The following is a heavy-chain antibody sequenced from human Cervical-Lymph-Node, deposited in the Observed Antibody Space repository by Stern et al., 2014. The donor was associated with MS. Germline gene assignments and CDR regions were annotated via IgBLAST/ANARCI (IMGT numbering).Heavy chain of an antibody. CDR3: VKTASSSGYFSRFEY. CDR1: GFTFSTYG. CDR2: TSSDGSNR. D-gene: IGHD3-22*01. J-gene: IGHJ4*02. Sequence: QVQLVQSGGGVFQPGRSLGLSCAASGFTFSTYGMHWVRQAPGKGLEWVAVTSSDGSNRDYVDSVKGRFTISRDNSKNTLYLQMNSLSVEDTAVYYCVKTASSSGYFSRFEYWGQGALVTVSS. V-gene: IGHV3-30*18.